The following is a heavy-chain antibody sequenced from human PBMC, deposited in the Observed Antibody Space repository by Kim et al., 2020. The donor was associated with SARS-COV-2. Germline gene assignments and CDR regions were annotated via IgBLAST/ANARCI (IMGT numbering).Heavy chain of an antibody. CDR3: ARDLHYYVSGSYYYYYGMDV. J-gene: IGHJ6*02. Sequence: SETLSLTCTVSGGSISSYYWSWIRQPPGKGLEWIGYIYYSGSTNYNPSLKSRVTISVDTSKNQFSLKLSSVTAADTAVYYCARDLHYYVSGSYYYYYGMDVWGQGTTVTVSS. D-gene: IGHD3-10*01. V-gene: IGHV4-59*01. CDR2: IYYSGST. CDR1: GGSISSYY.